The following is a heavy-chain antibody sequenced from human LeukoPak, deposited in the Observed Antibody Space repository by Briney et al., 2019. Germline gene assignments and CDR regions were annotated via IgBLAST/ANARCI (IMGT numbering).Heavy chain of an antibody. CDR3: ARGSSAGASLRHDY. V-gene: IGHV3-30*09. D-gene: IGHD1-26*01. CDR2: ISYDGSNK. CDR1: GFTFSNYA. Sequence: GGSLRLSCAASGFTFSNYAMHWVRQAPGKGLEWVAVISYDGSNKYYADSVKGRFAISRDNSKNTLYLLMNSLRAEDTAVYYCARGSSAGASLRHDYWGQGTLVTVSS. J-gene: IGHJ4*02.